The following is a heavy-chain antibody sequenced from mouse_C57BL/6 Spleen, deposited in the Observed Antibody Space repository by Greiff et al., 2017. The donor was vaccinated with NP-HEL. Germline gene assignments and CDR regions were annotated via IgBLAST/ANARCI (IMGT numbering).Heavy chain of an antibody. J-gene: IGHJ3*01. CDR2: INPSSGYT. CDR1: GYTFTSYW. V-gene: IGHV1-7*01. CDR3: APYYYGSSYPPFAY. D-gene: IGHD1-1*01. Sequence: QVQLQQSGAELAKPGASVKLCCKASGYTFTSYWMHWVKQRPGQGLEWIGYINPSSGYTKYNQKFKDKATLTADKSSSTAYMQLSSLTYEDSAVYYCAPYYYGSSYPPFAYWGQGTLVTVSA.